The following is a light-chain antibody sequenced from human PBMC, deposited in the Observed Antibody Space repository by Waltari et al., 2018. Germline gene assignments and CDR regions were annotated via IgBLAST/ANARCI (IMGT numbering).Light chain of an antibody. CDR2: DVT. Sequence: QSALTQPRSVSGSPGQSVTISCTGTSSDVGNYNYVSWYQQHPGKAPKVMIYDVTKRPTGVPDRFSGSKSGNTASLTISGLQAEDEGDYYCCSYAGTYTVFGGGTKLTVL. J-gene: IGLJ2*01. CDR1: SSDVGNYNY. CDR3: CSYAGTYTV. V-gene: IGLV2-11*01.